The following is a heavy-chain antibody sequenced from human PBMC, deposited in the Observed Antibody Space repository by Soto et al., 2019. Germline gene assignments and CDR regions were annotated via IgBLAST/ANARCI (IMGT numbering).Heavy chain of an antibody. J-gene: IGHJ4*01. CDR2: IYSDGRT. CDR3: AREGVTNYTDYYFDL. Sequence: GGSLRLSCAASGFSVSSNYMSWVRQSPGKGLEWVSVIYSDGRTYYADSVKGRFTISRDNSKNTLYLQMHSLRPEDTAIYYCAREGVTNYTDYYFDLWAHGALVTVS. CDR1: GFSVSSNY. D-gene: IGHD4-4*01. V-gene: IGHV3-53*01.